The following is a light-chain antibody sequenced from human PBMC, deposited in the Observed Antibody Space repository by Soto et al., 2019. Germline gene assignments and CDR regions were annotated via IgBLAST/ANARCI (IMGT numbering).Light chain of an antibody. CDR2: DVR. Sequence: QSALTQPRSVSGSPGQSVTISCTGTNSDVGGYDYVSWFQHSPGKAPKLIIHDVRERPSGVPDRFSGSRSGNTASLTISGLQPEDEADYYCCSYAGTYTFAVFGGGTKLTVL. V-gene: IGLV2-11*01. CDR1: NSDVGGYDY. CDR3: CSYAGTYTFAV. J-gene: IGLJ2*01.